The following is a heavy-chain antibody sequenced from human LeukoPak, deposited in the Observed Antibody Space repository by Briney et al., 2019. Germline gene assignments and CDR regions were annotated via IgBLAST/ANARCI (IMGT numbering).Heavy chain of an antibody. J-gene: IGHJ4*02. CDR1: GYTFTSYD. CDR2: INTKTGNP. V-gene: IGHV7-4-1*02. D-gene: IGHD6-13*01. Sequence: AASVKVSCKASGYTFTSYDINWVRQATGQGLEWMGRINTKTGNPTHAQGFTGRFVFSSDASVSTAYLQISGLKTEDTAVYYCTRDRFSNIWYGDYWGQGTLVTVSS. CDR3: TRDRFSNIWYGDY.